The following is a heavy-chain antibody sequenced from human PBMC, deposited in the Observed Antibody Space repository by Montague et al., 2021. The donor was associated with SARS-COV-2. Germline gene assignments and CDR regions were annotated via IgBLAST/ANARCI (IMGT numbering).Heavy chain of an antibody. V-gene: IGHV4-59*01. CDR1: GGSISSYY. J-gene: IGHJ6*02. Sequence: SETLSLTCTVYGGSISSYYWSWIRQSPGKGLEWIGYIYYSGRTNYNPSLKSRVTISVDTSKNQFSLKMISVIAADTAVYYCARGGGNSADYDSYDMDVWGQGTTVTVSS. CDR2: IYYSGRT. D-gene: IGHD4-23*01. CDR3: ARGGGNSADYDSYDMDV.